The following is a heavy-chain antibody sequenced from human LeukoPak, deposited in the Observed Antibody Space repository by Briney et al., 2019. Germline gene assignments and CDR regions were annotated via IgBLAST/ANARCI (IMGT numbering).Heavy chain of an antibody. V-gene: IGHV4-39*01. D-gene: IGHD6-13*01. CDR3: ARRRYSSSLYYFDY. CDR2: IYYSGST. CDR1: GGSISSSSYY. Sequence: SETLSLTCTVSGGSISSSSYYWGWIRQPPGQGLEWIGSIYYSGSTYYNPSLKSRVTISVDTSKNQFSLKLSSVTAADTAVYYCARRRYSSSLYYFDYWGQGTLVTVSS. J-gene: IGHJ4*02.